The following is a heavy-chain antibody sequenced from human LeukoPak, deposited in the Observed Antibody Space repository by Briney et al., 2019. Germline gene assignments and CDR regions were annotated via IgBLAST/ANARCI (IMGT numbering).Heavy chain of an antibody. CDR3: ARVSPAVGAFDI. D-gene: IGHD6-13*01. J-gene: IGHJ3*02. V-gene: IGHV4-59*01. Sequence: SKTLSLTCTASGGSISSYYWSWIGQPPGKGLEWTGYFYYSGSNNFNPSLKSRVTISGDTSKNQFSLRLSSVTAADTAIYYCARVSPAVGAFDIWGRGTMVTVSS. CDR2: FYYSGSN. CDR1: GGSISSYY.